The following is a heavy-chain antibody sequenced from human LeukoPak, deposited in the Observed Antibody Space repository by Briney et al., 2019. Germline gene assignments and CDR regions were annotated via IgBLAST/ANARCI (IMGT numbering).Heavy chain of an antibody. CDR2: ISSSGSTI. CDR1: GFTFSDYA. Sequence: PGGSLRLSCAASGFTFSDYAMTWVRQAPGKGLEWVSYISSSGSTIYYADSVKGRFTISRDNARNSLYLQVNSLRAEDTAVYFCARVRGRSSGYPIDYWGQGTLVTVSS. CDR3: ARVRGRSSGYPIDY. J-gene: IGHJ4*02. D-gene: IGHD3-22*01. V-gene: IGHV3-48*03.